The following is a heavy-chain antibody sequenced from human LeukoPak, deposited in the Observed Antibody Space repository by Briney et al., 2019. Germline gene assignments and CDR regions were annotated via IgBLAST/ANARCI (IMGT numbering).Heavy chain of an antibody. D-gene: IGHD3-16*01. V-gene: IGHV3-48*01. CDR2: IGTSSTTI. Sequence: GGSLRLSCAASGFTFSSYTMNWVRQPPGKGLEWVSNIGTSSTTIYYADSVKGRFTISRDNAKNSLYLQMNSLRAEDTAVYYCSGGGSPNYYYYYMDVWGKGTTVTVSS. J-gene: IGHJ6*03. CDR3: SGGGSPNYYYYYMDV. CDR1: GFTFSSYT.